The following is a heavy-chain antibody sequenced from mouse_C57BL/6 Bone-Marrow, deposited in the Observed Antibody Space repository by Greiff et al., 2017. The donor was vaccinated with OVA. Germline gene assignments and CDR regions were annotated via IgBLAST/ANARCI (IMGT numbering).Heavy chain of an antibody. D-gene: IGHD2-4*01. CDR3: ARYDYDEDWYFDV. CDR1: GYTFTSYG. CDR2: IYPRSGNT. V-gene: IGHV1-81*01. J-gene: IGHJ1*03. Sequence: QVQLQQSGAELARPGASVKLSCKASGYTFTSYGIRWVKQRTGQGLEWIGEIYPRSGNTYYNAKFKGKATLTADKSSHTAYMELRSLTSEDSAVYVCARYDYDEDWYFDVWGTGTTVTVSS.